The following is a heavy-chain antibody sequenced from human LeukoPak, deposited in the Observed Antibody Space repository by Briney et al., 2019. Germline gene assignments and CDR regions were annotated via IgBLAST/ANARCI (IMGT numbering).Heavy chain of an antibody. J-gene: IGHJ4*02. D-gene: IGHD3-3*01. CDR2: ISTRSDYI. V-gene: IGHV3-21*01. Sequence: PGGSLRLSCAASQFTFSDYTMNWVRRAPGKGLEWVSSISTRSDYIYYAESVKGRFTISRDNAKNSLYLQMNSLRAEDTAVYYCAGYVYGVVTSFDYWGQGTLVTVSS. CDR1: QFTFSDYT. CDR3: AGYVYGVVTSFDY.